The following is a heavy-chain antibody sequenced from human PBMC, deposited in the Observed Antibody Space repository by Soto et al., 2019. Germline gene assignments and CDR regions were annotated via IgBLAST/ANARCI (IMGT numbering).Heavy chain of an antibody. D-gene: IGHD3-22*01. CDR1: GGSLSNFG. J-gene: IGHJ6*02. Sequence: QVQLVQSGAEVKKPGSSVKVSCTASGGSLSNFGISWVRQAPGQGLEWMGAIIPVFGTPNYAQKFQDRVTINAYESTTTVYMEVRSLTSEDTAVYYCARGDATKIVVTTYSAMDVWGQGTTVTVSS. CDR3: ARGDATKIVVTTYSAMDV. CDR2: IIPVFGTP. V-gene: IGHV1-69*12.